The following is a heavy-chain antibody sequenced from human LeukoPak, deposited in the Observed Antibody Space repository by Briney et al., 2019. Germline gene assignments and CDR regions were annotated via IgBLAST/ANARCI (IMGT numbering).Heavy chain of an antibody. CDR2: IAHDGSNK. V-gene: IGHV3-30*03. D-gene: IGHD1-7*01. CDR3: ARSFFQWNYGSCLDS. J-gene: IGHJ4*02. Sequence: GSLRLSCAASGFSFSNYVMQWVRQVPGKGLEWVALIAHDGSNKYYADSVKGRFTISRDNSRSTLYLQMNSLRPEDTAVYSCARSFFQWNYGSCLDSWGQGTLVTVSS. CDR1: GFSFSNYV.